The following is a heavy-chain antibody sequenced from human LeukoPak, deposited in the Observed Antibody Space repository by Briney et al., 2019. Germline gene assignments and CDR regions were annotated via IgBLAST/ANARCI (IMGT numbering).Heavy chain of an antibody. Sequence: ASVTVSCKAAGYTFTSYDINWVRQAAGQGLEWMGWMNPNSGNTGYARKFQGRVTMTRNTSISTAYMELSSLRSEDTAVYYCARGIYGDYEGDYWGQGTLVTVSS. CDR1: GYTFTSYD. V-gene: IGHV1-8*01. CDR2: MNPNSGNT. CDR3: ARGIYGDYEGDY. D-gene: IGHD4-17*01. J-gene: IGHJ4*02.